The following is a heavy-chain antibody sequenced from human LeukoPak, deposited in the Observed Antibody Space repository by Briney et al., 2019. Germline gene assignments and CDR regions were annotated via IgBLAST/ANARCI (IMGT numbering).Heavy chain of an antibody. V-gene: IGHV4-59*01. CDR1: GGSFSGYY. D-gene: IGHD5-12*01. Sequence: SETLSLTCAVYGGSFSGYYWSWIRQPPGKGLEWIGYIYYSGSTNYNPSLKSRVTISVDTSKNQFSLKLSSVTAADTAVYYCASGGYSGYDGIDYWGQGTLVTVSS. CDR2: IYYSGST. CDR3: ASGGYSGYDGIDY. J-gene: IGHJ4*02.